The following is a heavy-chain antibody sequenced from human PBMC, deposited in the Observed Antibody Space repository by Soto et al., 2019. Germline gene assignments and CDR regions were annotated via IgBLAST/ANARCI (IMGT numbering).Heavy chain of an antibody. CDR3: ARVHGDYYYDSSGYSFYGMDV. CDR2: IIPIFGTA. J-gene: IGHJ6*02. D-gene: IGHD3-22*01. V-gene: IGHV1-69*13. Sequence: GXSVKVSCQASGVSFISYAIIWVRQAPGQGLEWMGGIIPIFGTANYAQKFQGRVTITADESTSTAYMELSSLRSEDTAVYYCARVHGDYYYDSSGYSFYGMDVWGQGTTVTVSS. CDR1: GVSFISYA.